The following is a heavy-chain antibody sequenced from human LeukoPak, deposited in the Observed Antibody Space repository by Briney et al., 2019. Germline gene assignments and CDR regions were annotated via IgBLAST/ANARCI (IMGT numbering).Heavy chain of an antibody. CDR2: ISSSSSYI. J-gene: IGHJ6*03. Sequence: NPGGSLRLSCAASGFTFNTYSMNWVRQAPGKGLEWVSSISSSSSYIYYADSVKGRFTISRDNAKNSLYLQMNSLRAEDTAVYYCAKGSKLLLFTRDHYMAVWGKGTTVT. CDR3: AKGSKLLLFTRDHYMAV. V-gene: IGHV3-21*01. CDR1: GFTFNTYS. D-gene: IGHD2-21*01.